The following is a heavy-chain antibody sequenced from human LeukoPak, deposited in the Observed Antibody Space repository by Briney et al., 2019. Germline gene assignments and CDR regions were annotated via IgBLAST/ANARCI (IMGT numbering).Heavy chain of an antibody. CDR2: LYTSGST. V-gene: IGHV4-4*07. CDR3: GRELDSRSERWGLDP. D-gene: IGHD1-26*01. Sequence: PSETLSLTCSVSGASISTYYWSWIRQPAGKGLEWIGRLYTSGSTIYNPSLKSRVAMSVDTSKGQFSLKLRSVTAADTAVYYCGRELDSRSERWGLDPWGQGTLVTVSS. CDR1: GASISTYY. J-gene: IGHJ5*02.